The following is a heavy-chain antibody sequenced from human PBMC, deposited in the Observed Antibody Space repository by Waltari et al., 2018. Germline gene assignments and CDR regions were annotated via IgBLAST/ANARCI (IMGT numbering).Heavy chain of an antibody. CDR3: AKETVTKAFDY. Sequence: EVQLVESGGGLVQPGRSLRLSCAASGFTFDDYAMHWVRQAPGKGLEWVSGISWKSGSIGYADSVKGRFTISRDNAKNSLYLQMNSLRAEDTALYYCAKETVTKAFDYWGQGTLVTVSS. J-gene: IGHJ4*02. D-gene: IGHD4-17*01. CDR1: GFTFDDYA. CDR2: ISWKSGSI. V-gene: IGHV3-9*01.